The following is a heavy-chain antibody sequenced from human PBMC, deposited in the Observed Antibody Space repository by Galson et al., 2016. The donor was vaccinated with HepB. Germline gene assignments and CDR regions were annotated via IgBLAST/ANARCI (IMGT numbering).Heavy chain of an antibody. CDR3: AEPAWCYAGGCSTFGV. Sequence: SETLSLTCAVSGGSISSNNWWSWLRQSSDKGLEWIGELSQSGRTNYNPSLKGRVTMSVDKSKNQFPLSLTSVTAADTAVYFCAEPAWCYAGGCSTFGVWGQGILVTISS. V-gene: IGHV4-4*02. CDR2: LSQSGRT. CDR1: GGSISSNNW. J-gene: IGHJ3*01. D-gene: IGHD2-15*01.